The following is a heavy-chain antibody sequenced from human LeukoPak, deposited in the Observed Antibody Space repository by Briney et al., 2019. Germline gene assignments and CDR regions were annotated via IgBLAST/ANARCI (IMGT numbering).Heavy chain of an antibody. V-gene: IGHV3-48*01. CDR2: ISSSSSTI. D-gene: IGHD1-26*01. CDR1: GFTFSSYG. J-gene: IGHJ3*02. CDR3: AREARELLTAFDI. Sequence: GGSLRLSCAASGFTFSSYGMHWVRQAPGKGLEWVSYISSSSSTIYYADSVKGRFTISRDNAKNSLYLQMNSLRAEDTAVYYCAREARELLTAFDIWGQGTMVTVSS.